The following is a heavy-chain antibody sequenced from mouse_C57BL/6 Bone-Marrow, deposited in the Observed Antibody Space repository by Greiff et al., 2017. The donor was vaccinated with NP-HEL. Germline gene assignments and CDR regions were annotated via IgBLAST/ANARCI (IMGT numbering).Heavy chain of an antibody. CDR3: ARDYYYGSSFFDY. J-gene: IGHJ2*01. V-gene: IGHV1-82*01. Sequence: QVQLKQSGPELVKPGASVKISCKASGYAFSSSWMNWVKQRPGKGLEWIGRIYPGDGDTKYNGKFKGKAKLAADKSSRTAYMQLSSLTSEVSAVYFCARDYYYGSSFFDYWGQGTTLTVSS. CDR2: IYPGDGDT. CDR1: GYAFSSSW. D-gene: IGHD1-1*01.